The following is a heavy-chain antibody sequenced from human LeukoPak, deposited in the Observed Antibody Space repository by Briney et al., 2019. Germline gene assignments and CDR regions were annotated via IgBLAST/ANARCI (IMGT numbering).Heavy chain of an antibody. CDR3: ARDDVKYGGNSGY. V-gene: IGHV3-48*04. CDR2: ISSSSSTI. CDR1: GFTFSSYS. Sequence: PGGSLRLSCAASGFTFSSYSMNWVRQAPGKGLEWVSYISSSSSTIYYADSVKGRFTISRDNAKNSLYLQMNSLRAEDTAVYYCARDDVKYGGNSGYWGQGTLVTVSS. J-gene: IGHJ4*02. D-gene: IGHD4-23*01.